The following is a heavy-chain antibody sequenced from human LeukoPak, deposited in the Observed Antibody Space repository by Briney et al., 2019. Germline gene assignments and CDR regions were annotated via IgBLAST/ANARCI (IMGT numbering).Heavy chain of an antibody. CDR3: ARVRSLAVAGENWFDP. CDR2: IKQDGSEK. Sequence: GGSLRLSCAASGFTFSSYWMSWVRQAPGKGLEWVANIKQDGSEKYYVDSVKGRFTISRDNAKNSLYLQMNSLRAEDTAVYYCARVRSLAVAGENWFDPWGQGTLVTVSS. D-gene: IGHD6-19*01. J-gene: IGHJ5*02. V-gene: IGHV3-7*01. CDR1: GFTFSSYW.